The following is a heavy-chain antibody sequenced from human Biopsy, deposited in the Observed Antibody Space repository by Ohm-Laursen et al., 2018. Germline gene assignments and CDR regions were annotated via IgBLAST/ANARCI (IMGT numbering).Heavy chain of an antibody. CDR2: VYYTGST. Sequence: SETLSLTCTVSGDSISSYYWSWIRQPPGKGLQWIGYVYYTGSTDYNPSLQSRVTISVDTSKNHFSLWLRSVTPADTAIYDCARDRGYYSDRTVPGYFDLWGRGTLVTVSS. D-gene: IGHD3-22*01. V-gene: IGHV4-59*01. J-gene: IGHJ2*01. CDR1: GDSISSYY. CDR3: ARDRGYYSDRTVPGYFDL.